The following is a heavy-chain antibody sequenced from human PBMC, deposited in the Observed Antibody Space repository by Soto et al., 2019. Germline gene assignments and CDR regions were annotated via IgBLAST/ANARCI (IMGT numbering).Heavy chain of an antibody. CDR2: ISYDGSNK. V-gene: IGHV3-30*18. Sequence: QVQLVESGGGVVQPGRSLRLSRAASGFTFSSYGMHWVRQAPGKGLEWVAVISYDGSNKYYADSVKGRFTISRDNSKNTLYLQMNSLRAEDTAVYYCAKAVLFGVVIRYWGQGTLVTVSS. CDR3: AKAVLFGVVIRY. J-gene: IGHJ4*02. CDR1: GFTFSSYG. D-gene: IGHD3-3*01.